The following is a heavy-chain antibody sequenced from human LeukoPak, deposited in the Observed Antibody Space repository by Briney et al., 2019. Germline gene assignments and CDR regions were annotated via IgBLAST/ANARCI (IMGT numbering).Heavy chain of an antibody. J-gene: IGHJ4*02. D-gene: IGHD6-13*01. CDR2: ISAYNGNT. CDR3: ARFSIAAAGTGYFDY. V-gene: IGHV1-18*01. CDR1: GYTFTSYG. Sequence: ASVKVSCKASGYTFTSYGISWVRQAPGQGLEWMGWISAYNGNTNYAQKPQGRVTMTTDTSTSTAYMELRSLRSDDTAVYYCARFSIAAAGTGYFDYWGQGTLVTVSS.